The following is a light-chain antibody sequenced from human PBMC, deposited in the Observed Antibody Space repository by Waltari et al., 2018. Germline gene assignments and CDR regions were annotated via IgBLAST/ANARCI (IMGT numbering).Light chain of an antibody. CDR2: ESN. J-gene: IGLJ2*01. Sequence: CSGSYSNIGNKYVSWYQHLPGTAPKLLIYESNKRPSGIPDRFSGSNSGTTATLGITGLQTGDEADYYCGTWDTSLNVELIGGGTKLIVL. CDR3: GTWDTSLNVEL. V-gene: IGLV1-51*01. CDR1: YSNIGNKY.